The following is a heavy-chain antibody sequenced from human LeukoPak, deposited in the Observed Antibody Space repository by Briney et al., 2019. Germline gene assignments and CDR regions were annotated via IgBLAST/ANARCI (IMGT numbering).Heavy chain of an antibody. CDR3: ARAGQWLVRYYFDY. CDR1: GDTFTSYG. V-gene: IGHV1-18*01. CDR2: ISAYNGNT. D-gene: IGHD6-19*01. J-gene: IGHJ4*02. Sequence: ASVKVSCKASGDTFTSYGISWVRQAPGQGLEWMGWISAYNGNTNYAQKLQGRVTMTTDTSTSTAYMELRSLRSDDTAVYYCARAGQWLVRYYFDYWGQGTLVTVSS.